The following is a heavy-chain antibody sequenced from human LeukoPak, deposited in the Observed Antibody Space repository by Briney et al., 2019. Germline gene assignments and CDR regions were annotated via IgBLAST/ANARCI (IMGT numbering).Heavy chain of an antibody. V-gene: IGHV3-11*04. CDR3: ARAPLMVRGITPPFDH. J-gene: IGHJ4*02. D-gene: IGHD3-10*01. CDR2: ISSSGSTI. CDR1: GFTFSDYY. Sequence: SGGSLRLSCAASGFTFSDYYMSWIRQAPGKGLEWVSYISSSGSTIYYADSVKGRFTISRDNAKNTLYLQMNSLRADDTSVYYCARAPLMVRGITPPFDHWGQGTLVTVYS.